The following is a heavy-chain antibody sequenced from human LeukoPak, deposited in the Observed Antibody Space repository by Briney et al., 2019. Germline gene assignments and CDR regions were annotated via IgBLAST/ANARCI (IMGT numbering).Heavy chain of an antibody. CDR3: AKQRIGAGLAVAGTAPFDY. D-gene: IGHD6-19*01. V-gene: IGHV3-33*06. Sequence: GGSLRLSCAAPGFTFSSYGIHWVRQAPGQGLEWVAVIWYDGSNKFYADSVKGRFTISRDNSKNTLFLQMDSLRAEDTAVYYCAKQRIGAGLAVAGTAPFDYWGQGTLVTVSS. CDR1: GFTFSSYG. CDR2: IWYDGSNK. J-gene: IGHJ4*02.